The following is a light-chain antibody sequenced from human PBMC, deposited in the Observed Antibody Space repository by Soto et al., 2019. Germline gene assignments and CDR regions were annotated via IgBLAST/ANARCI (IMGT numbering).Light chain of an antibody. CDR3: QHGYVAPYN. V-gene: IGKV3-15*01. CDR1: QGIGDT. CDR2: DTS. Sequence: EVVMTQSPATLSVSPGEGVTLSCRANQGIGDTLAWYQHKPGQTPRLLIYDTSTRATGVPARFSGSRSGPEFTLTIRSLQPEDFATYYCQHGYVAPYNFGQGTKVDIK. J-gene: IGKJ2*01.